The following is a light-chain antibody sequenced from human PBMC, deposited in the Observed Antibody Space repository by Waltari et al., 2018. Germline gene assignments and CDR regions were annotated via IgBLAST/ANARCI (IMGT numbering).Light chain of an antibody. J-gene: IGKJ4*01. Sequence: DIQVTQSPSSLSTSVGDRVTITCRASQSISTYVNWYQQKPGKAPKLLIYGASTLQRGVPSRFSGSGSGAYFTLTISNLQREDFATYYCQQSYSTPPTFGGGTKVEI. CDR3: QQSYSTPPT. CDR2: GAS. V-gene: IGKV1-39*01. CDR1: QSISTY.